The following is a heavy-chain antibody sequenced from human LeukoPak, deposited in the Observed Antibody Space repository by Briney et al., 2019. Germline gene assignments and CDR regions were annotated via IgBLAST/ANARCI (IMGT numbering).Heavy chain of an antibody. J-gene: IGHJ6*02. CDR3: ARKLDYGDYVGYYYYGMDV. CDR2: ISSSSSYI. V-gene: IGHV3-21*04. D-gene: IGHD4-17*01. CDR1: GFTFSSYS. Sequence: KPGGSLRLSCAASGFTFSSYSMNWVRQAPGKRLEWVSSISSSSSYIYYADSVKGRFTISRDNAKNSLYLQMNSLRAEDTAVYYCARKLDYGDYVGYYYYGMDVWGQGTTVTVSS.